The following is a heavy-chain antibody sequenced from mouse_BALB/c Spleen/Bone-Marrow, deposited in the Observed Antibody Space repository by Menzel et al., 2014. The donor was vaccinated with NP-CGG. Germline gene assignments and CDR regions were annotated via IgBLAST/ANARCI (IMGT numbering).Heavy chain of an antibody. CDR2: INPSTGYT. J-gene: IGHJ4*01. CDR1: GYTFTSYW. Sequence: VHLVESGAELAKPGASVKMSCKASGYTFTSYWMHWVKQRPGQGLEWIGYINPSTGYTEHNQKFKDKATLTADKSSSTAYMQLSSLTSEDSAVYYCARQITTVDYSMDYWGQGTSVTVSS. CDR3: ARQITTVDYSMDY. D-gene: IGHD1-1*01. V-gene: IGHV1-7*01.